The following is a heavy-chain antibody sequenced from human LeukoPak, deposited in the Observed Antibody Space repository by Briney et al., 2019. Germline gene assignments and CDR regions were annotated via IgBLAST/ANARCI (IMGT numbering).Heavy chain of an antibody. CDR3: ARDIVVVVAAARWNWFDP. V-gene: IGHV3-33*01. CDR2: IWYDGSNK. J-gene: IGHJ5*02. CDR1: GFTFGSYG. D-gene: IGHD2-15*01. Sequence: GGSLRLSCAASGFTFGSYGMHWVRQAPGKGLEWVAVIWYDGSNKYYADSVKGRFTISRDNSKNTLYLQMNSLRAEDTAVYYCARDIVVVVAAARWNWFDPWGQGTLVTVSS.